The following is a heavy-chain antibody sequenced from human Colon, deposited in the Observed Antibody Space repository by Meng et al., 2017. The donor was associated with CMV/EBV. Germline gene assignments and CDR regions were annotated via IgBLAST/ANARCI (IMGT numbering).Heavy chain of an antibody. D-gene: IGHD4/OR15-4a*01. J-gene: IGHJ6*02. CDR2: ITWNGGNI. CDR3: VKDKGADYYYYGMEV. V-gene: IGHV3-9*01. CDR1: GFTFDDFA. Sequence: GGSLRLSCAASGFTFDDFAMHWVRHVPGKGLEWVAGITWNGGNISYGDAVKGRFTVSRDNAKHSLYLQMNSLRVDDTATYFCVKDKGADYYYYGMEVWGLGITVTVSS.